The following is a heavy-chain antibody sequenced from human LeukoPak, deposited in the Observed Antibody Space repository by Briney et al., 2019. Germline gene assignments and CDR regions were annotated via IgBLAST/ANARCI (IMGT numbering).Heavy chain of an antibody. CDR2: ISGSGGST. CDR3: AGDSYGENFDY. J-gene: IGHJ4*02. D-gene: IGHD5-18*01. Sequence: GGSLRLSCAASGFTFSNYDMNWVRQAPGKGLEWVSGISGSGGSTHYADSVKGRFTISRHNSKNTLYLQMNSLRAEDTAVYYCAGDSYGENFDYWGQGTLVTVSS. V-gene: IGHV3-23*01. CDR1: GFTFSNYD.